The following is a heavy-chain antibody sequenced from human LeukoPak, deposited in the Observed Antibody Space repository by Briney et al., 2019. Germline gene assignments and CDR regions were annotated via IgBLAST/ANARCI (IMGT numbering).Heavy chain of an antibody. Sequence: SETLSLTCTVSGGSISSAGYYWSWIRQPAGKGLEWIGRIYPSGSTSYSPSLKSRATISVDTSKNQFSLKLSSVTAADTAVYYCARGTMTDAFDIWGQGTMVTVSS. D-gene: IGHD3-22*01. CDR1: GGSISSAGYY. J-gene: IGHJ3*02. CDR2: IYPSGST. CDR3: ARGTMTDAFDI. V-gene: IGHV4-61*02.